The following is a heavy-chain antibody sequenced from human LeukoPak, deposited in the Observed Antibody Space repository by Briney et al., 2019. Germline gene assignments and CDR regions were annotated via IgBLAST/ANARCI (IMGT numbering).Heavy chain of an antibody. J-gene: IGHJ4*02. CDR3: AILPDYYGSGSNDY. CDR1: GGSISSYY. CDR2: IYYSGST. D-gene: IGHD3-10*01. Sequence: SETLSLTCTVSGGSISSYYWSWIRQPPGKGLEWIGYIYYSGSTNYNPSLKSRVTMSVDTSKNQLSLKLSSVTAADTAVYYCAILPDYYGSGSNDYWGQGTLVTVSS. V-gene: IGHV4-59*12.